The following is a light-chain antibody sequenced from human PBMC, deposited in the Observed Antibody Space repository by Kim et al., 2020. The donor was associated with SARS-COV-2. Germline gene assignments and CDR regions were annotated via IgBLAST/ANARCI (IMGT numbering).Light chain of an antibody. CDR3: QAWDSNVV. Sequence: SYELTQPPSVSVSPGQTASITCSGDKLGDKYACWYQQKPGQSPVLVIYQDNKRPSGIPERFSGSNSGNTATLTISGTQAMDEADYYCQAWDSNVVFGGGTPLTVL. CDR2: QDN. CDR1: KLGDKY. J-gene: IGLJ2*01. V-gene: IGLV3-1*01.